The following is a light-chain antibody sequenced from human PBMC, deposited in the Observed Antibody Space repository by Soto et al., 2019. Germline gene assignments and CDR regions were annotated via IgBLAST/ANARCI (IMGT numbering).Light chain of an antibody. CDR2: NNH. V-gene: IGLV1-44*01. J-gene: IGLJ1*01. CDR1: SSNIGSKT. CDR3: AAWDDSLNACV. Sequence: QSVLTQAPSASGTPGQRVTISCSGSSSNIGSKTVNWYQQLPGMAPKLLIFNNHQRPSGVPDRFSGSKSGTSASLAISGLQSEDEADYYCAAWDDSLNACVFGTGTRSPS.